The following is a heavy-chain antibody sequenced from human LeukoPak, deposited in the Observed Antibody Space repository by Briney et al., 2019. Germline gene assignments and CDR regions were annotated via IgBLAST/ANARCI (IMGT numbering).Heavy chain of an antibody. Sequence: KPSETLSLTCTVSGYSISSGYYWGWIRQPPGKGLEWIGSIYHSGSTYYNPSLKSRVTISVDTSKDQFSLKLSFVTAADTAVYYCATTEWLLFLFDYWGQGTLVTVSS. D-gene: IGHD3-3*01. CDR3: ATTEWLLFLFDY. CDR2: IYHSGST. J-gene: IGHJ4*02. CDR1: GYSISSGYY. V-gene: IGHV4-38-2*02.